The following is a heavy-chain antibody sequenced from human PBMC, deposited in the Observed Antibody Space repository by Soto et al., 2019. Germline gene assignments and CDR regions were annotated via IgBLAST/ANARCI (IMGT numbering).Heavy chain of an antibody. V-gene: IGHV1-18*01. CDR1: GYTFTSYD. D-gene: IGHD6-13*01. CDR3: ARDTIRRIAAAGYNWFDP. CDR2: INPNNGNT. Sequence: ASVKVSCKASGYTFTSYDIQWVRQATGQGLEWMGWINPNNGNTSYAQKLQGRVTMTTDTSTSTAYMELRSLRSDDTAVYYCARDTIRRIAAAGYNWFDPWGQGTLVTVSS. J-gene: IGHJ5*02.